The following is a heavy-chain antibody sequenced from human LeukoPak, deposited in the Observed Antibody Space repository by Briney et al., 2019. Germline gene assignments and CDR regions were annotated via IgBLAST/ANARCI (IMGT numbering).Heavy chain of an antibody. CDR3: ARGPAGAGHYFDY. V-gene: IGHV4-34*01. CDR1: GGSISSYY. J-gene: IGHJ4*02. D-gene: IGHD6-13*01. CDR2: INHSGST. Sequence: SETLSLTCTVSGGSISSYYWSWIRQPPGKGLEWIGEINHSGSTNYNPSLKSRVTISVDTSKNQFSLKLSSVTAADTAVYYCARGPAGAGHYFDYWGQGTLVTVSS.